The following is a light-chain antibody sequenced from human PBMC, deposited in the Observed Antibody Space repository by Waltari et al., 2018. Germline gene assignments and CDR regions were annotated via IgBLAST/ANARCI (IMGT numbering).Light chain of an antibody. J-gene: IGLJ1*01. V-gene: IGLV2-23*01. Sequence: QSALTQPASVSGSPGQSISIPCSGTSGDVALYTLVSWYQQHPGKAPQLLIYETTKRPSGVSDRFSGSKSGNTAYLTVSGLQAEDESDYYCCSYAGSSTFVFGSGTRVTV. CDR3: CSYAGSSTFV. CDR1: SGDVALYTL. CDR2: ETT.